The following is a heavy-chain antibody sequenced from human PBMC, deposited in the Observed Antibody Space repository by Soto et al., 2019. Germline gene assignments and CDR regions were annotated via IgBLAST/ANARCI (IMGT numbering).Heavy chain of an antibody. V-gene: IGHV4-59*12. Sequence: PSKTLSLTCTVSGGSISSYYWSWIRQPPGKGLEWIGYIYYSGSTNYNPSLKSRVTISVDKSKNQFSLKLSSVTAADTAVYYCERVHRSSYPPDYFDYWGQGTLVTVSS. CDR3: ERVHRSSYPPDYFDY. CDR1: GGSISSYY. J-gene: IGHJ4*02. D-gene: IGHD6-6*01. CDR2: IYYSGST.